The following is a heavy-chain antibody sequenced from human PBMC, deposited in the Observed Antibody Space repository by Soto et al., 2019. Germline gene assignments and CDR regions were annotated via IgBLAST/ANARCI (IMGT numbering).Heavy chain of an antibody. J-gene: IGHJ6*02. V-gene: IGHV5-10-1*01. CDR3: ARRASSHYGMDV. Sequence: GESLKISCKGSGYSFTSYWISWVRQMPGKGLEWMGRIDPSDSYTNYSPSFQGHVTISADKSISTAYLQRSSLKASDTAMYYCARRASSHYGMDVWGQGTTVTVSS. CDR2: IDPSDSYT. CDR1: GYSFTSYW. D-gene: IGHD6-13*01.